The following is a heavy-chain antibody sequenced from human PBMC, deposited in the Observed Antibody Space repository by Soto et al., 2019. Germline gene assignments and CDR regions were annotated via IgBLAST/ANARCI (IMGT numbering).Heavy chain of an antibody. Sequence: GESLKISCKGSGYSFTSYWIGWVRQMPGKGLEWMGIIYPGDSDTRYSPSFQGQVTISADKSISTAYLQWSSLKASDTAMYYCARLTYYYGPGTQIIYYGMDVWGQGTTVTVSS. CDR3: ARLTYYYGPGTQIIYYGMDV. V-gene: IGHV5-51*01. CDR1: GYSFTSYW. D-gene: IGHD3-10*01. J-gene: IGHJ6*02. CDR2: IYPGDSDT.